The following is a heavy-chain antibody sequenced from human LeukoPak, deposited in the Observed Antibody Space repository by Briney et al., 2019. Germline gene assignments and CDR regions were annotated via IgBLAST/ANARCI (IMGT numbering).Heavy chain of an antibody. CDR3: ARDGGDYGDSNDGFDF. Sequence: GASVKVSCKASGYTFTRYAISWLRQAPGRGLEWMGWSNPFNGNTNDAERFQGRVIMTTDTSTRTAYMELRGLRSDDTAVYYCARDGGDYGDSNDGFDFWGQGTMVAVSS. CDR1: GYTFTRYA. CDR2: SNPFNGNT. J-gene: IGHJ3*01. D-gene: IGHD4-17*01. V-gene: IGHV1-18*01.